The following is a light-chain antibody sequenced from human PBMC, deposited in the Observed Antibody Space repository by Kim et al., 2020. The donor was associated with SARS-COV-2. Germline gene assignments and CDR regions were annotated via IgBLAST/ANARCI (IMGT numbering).Light chain of an antibody. V-gene: IGKV3-15*01. CDR1: QSVSSH. J-gene: IGKJ2*01. CDR3: HQYSDWPPGDT. CDR2: GSS. Sequence: EGATLTCRARQSVSSHFALYQQRPGQPPRLLLYGSSTRATGTPARFSGSGSGTEFTLTISSLQSEDFAIYFCHQYSDWPPGDTFGQGTKVDIK.